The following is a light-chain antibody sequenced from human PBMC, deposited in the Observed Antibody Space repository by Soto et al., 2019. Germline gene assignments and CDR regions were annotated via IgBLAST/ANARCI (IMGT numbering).Light chain of an antibody. V-gene: IGKV3-11*01. Sequence: EIVLTQSPGTLSLSPGERATLSCRASQTVSGYLAWYQHKPGQAPRLLIYDVSTRATGVPARFTGSGSGTDFTLTISGLEPEDSAIYYCQQRSGWPPLTFGGGTKVDIK. CDR1: QTVSGY. J-gene: IGKJ4*01. CDR2: DVS. CDR3: QQRSGWPPLT.